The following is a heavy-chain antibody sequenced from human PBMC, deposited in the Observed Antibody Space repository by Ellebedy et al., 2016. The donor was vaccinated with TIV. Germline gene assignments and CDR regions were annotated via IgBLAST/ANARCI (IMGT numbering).Heavy chain of an antibody. V-gene: IGHV6-1*01. CDR3: ARDLEVQVATKLYGIDV. CDR2: TYYRSKWYT. J-gene: IGHJ6*02. D-gene: IGHD5-12*01. Sequence: SQTLSLTCAITGDSVSSNSAAWNWIRQSPLRGLEWLGKTYYRSKWYTDYAVSVKSRITSNPATSKNQFSLQLDSVTPEDTAVYYCARDLEVQVATKLYGIDVWGQGTTVTVSS. CDR1: GDSVSSNSAA.